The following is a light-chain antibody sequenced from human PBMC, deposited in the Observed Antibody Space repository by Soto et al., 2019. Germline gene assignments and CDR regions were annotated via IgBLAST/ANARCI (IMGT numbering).Light chain of an antibody. Sequence: QSALTQPASVSGSPGQSITISCTGTSSDVGGYNYVSWYQHHPGKAPKLMIYDVSNRPSGVSDRFSGSKSGNTASLTVSGLQAEDEADYYCSSHTRSNTPVVFGGGTKLTVL. CDR1: SSDVGGYNY. CDR2: DVS. CDR3: SSHTRSNTPVV. J-gene: IGLJ2*01. V-gene: IGLV2-14*03.